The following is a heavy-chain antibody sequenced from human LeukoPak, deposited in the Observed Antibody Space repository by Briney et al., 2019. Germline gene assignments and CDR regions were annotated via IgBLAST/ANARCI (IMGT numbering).Heavy chain of an antibody. V-gene: IGHV4-39*01. Sequence: SETLSLTCTVSGGSLSSSSYYWGWIRQPPGKGLEWIASKYYIGSTYYNPSLESRVTISVDTSNNQFSLRLSSVTAADTAVYYCAGVYYDFWSDNYPPDFAPDYWGQGTLVTVSS. CDR1: GGSLSSSSYY. J-gene: IGHJ4*02. D-gene: IGHD3-3*01. CDR3: AGVYYDFWSDNYPPDFAPDY. CDR2: KYYIGST.